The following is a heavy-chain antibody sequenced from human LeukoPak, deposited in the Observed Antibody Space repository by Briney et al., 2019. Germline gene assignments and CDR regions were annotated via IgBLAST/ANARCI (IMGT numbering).Heavy chain of an antibody. CDR2: IYYSGST. CDR3: ARDTAAAGTDYYYGMGV. CDR1: GGSISSYY. V-gene: IGHV4-59*01. Sequence: SETLSLTCTVSGGSISSYYWSWIRQPPGKGLEWIGYIYYSGSTNYNPSLKSRVTISVDTSKNQFSLKLSSVTAADTAVYYCARDTAAAGTDYYYGMGVWGQGTTVTVSS. J-gene: IGHJ6*02. D-gene: IGHD6-13*01.